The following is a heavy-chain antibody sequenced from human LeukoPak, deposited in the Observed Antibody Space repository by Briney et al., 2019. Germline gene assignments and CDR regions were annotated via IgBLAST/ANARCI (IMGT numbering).Heavy chain of an antibody. CDR2: IYYSGST. CDR3: ARETMGHYGSGSYINY. CDR1: GGSISSTTDF. V-gene: IGHV4-39*07. J-gene: IGHJ4*02. D-gene: IGHD3-10*01. Sequence: SETLSLTCTVSGGSISSTTDFWVWFRQPPGKGLEWIGNIYYSGSTYYNPSLKSRVTISVDTSKNQFSLKLSSVTAADTAVYFCARETMGHYGSGSYINYWGLGTLVTVSS.